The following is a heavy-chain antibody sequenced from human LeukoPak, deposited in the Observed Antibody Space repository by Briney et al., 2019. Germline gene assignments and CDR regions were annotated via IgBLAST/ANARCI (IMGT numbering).Heavy chain of an antibody. CDR1: GGSISSSSYY. D-gene: IGHD6-6*01. V-gene: IGHV4-39*01. J-gene: IGHJ4*02. Sequence: SETLSLTCTVSGGSISSSSYYWGWIRQPPGKGLEWIGSIYYSGSTYYNPSLKSRVTISVDTSKNQFSLKLSSVTAADTAVYYCARHPSRIAARPLFDYWGQGTLVTVSS. CDR3: ARHPSRIAARPLFDY. CDR2: IYYSGST.